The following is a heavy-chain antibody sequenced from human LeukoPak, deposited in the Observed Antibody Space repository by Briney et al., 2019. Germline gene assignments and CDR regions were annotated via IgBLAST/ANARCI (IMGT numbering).Heavy chain of an antibody. Sequence: ASVKVSCKASGYSFSNYYMHWVRQAPGQGLEWMGIINPSGDSTSYAQKFQGRVNMTRDTSTSTVYMELTSLRSEDTAVYYCVRHFPEFSDTWRPWTNHWFDPWGQGTLVTVSS. V-gene: IGHV1-46*01. J-gene: IGHJ5*02. D-gene: IGHD1-1*01. CDR2: INPSGDST. CDR1: GYSFSNYY. CDR3: VRHFPEFSDTWRPWTNHWFDP.